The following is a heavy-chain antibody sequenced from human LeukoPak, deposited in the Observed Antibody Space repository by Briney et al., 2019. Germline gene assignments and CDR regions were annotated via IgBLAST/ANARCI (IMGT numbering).Heavy chain of an antibody. Sequence: ASVKVSCKASGYTFTSYGISWVRQAPGQGLEWMGWISAYNGHTNYAQKLQGRVTMTTDTSTSTAYMELRSLRSDDTAVYYCARDAILGGTFDYWGQGTLVTVSS. V-gene: IGHV1-18*01. CDR1: GYTFTSYG. D-gene: IGHD1-7*01. CDR2: ISAYNGHT. J-gene: IGHJ4*02. CDR3: ARDAILGGTFDY.